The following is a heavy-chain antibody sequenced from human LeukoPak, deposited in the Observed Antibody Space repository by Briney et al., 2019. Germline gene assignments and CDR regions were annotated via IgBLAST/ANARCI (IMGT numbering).Heavy chain of an antibody. Sequence: SETLSLTCAVYGGSFSGYYWSWIRQPPGKGLEWIGEINHSGSTNYNPSLKSRVTISVDTSKNQFSLKLTSVTAADTAVYYCARSYGSGNYLDYWGQGTLVTVSS. V-gene: IGHV4-34*01. J-gene: IGHJ4*02. CDR3: ARSYGSGNYLDY. D-gene: IGHD3-10*01. CDR1: GGSFSGYY. CDR2: INHSGST.